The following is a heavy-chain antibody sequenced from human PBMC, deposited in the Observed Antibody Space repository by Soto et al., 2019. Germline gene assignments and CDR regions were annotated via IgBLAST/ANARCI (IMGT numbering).Heavy chain of an antibody. CDR2: INYSGST. CDR3: ARDSPPYGTYYDILTGYPGNFDY. V-gene: IGHV4-59*12. D-gene: IGHD3-9*01. Sequence: SETLSLTCTVSGGSISSFYWSWIRQPLGKGLEWIGYINYSGSTTYNPSLRSRVTISVDTSKNQLSLKLSSVTAADTAVYYCARDSPPYGTYYDILTGYPGNFDYWGQGTLVTV. J-gene: IGHJ4*02. CDR1: GGSISSFY.